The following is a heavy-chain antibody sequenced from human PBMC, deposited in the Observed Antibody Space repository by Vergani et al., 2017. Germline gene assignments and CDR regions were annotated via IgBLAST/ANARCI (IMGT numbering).Heavy chain of an antibody. V-gene: IGHV5-51*01. CDR1: GYSFTSYW. CDR2: IYPGDSDT. CDR3: ARHWGYYGSGSSYYYYGMDV. Sequence: EVQLVQSGAEVNKPGESLKISCKGSGYSFTSYWIGWVRQMPGKGLEWIGIIYPGDSDTRYSPSFQGQVTISADKSISTAYLQWSSLKASDTAMYYCARHWGYYGSGSSYYYYGMDVGGQGTTVTVSS. J-gene: IGHJ6*02. D-gene: IGHD3-10*01.